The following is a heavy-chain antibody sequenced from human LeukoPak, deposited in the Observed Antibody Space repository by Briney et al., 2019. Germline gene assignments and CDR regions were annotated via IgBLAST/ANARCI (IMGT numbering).Heavy chain of an antibody. D-gene: IGHD2-15*01. CDR2: IHYSGST. Sequence: SETLSLTCTVSGGSISSSSYYWGWIRQPPGKGLEWIGSIHYSGSTNYNPSLNSRVTISVDTSKNQFSLKLSSVTAADTAVYYCARGYCSGGSCYSYYYYNYLDVWGKGTTVTVSS. CDR3: ARGYCSGGSCYSYYYYNYLDV. J-gene: IGHJ6*03. CDR1: GGSISSSSYY. V-gene: IGHV4-39*07.